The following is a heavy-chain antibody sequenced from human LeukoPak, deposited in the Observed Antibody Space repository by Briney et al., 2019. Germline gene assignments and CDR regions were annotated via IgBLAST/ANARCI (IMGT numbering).Heavy chain of an antibody. CDR1: GYTFTSYA. D-gene: IGHD1-26*01. CDR2: ISAYNGNT. J-gene: IGHJ4*02. CDR3: ARDPGYSGSYQSVEVFDY. V-gene: IGHV1-18*01. Sequence: ASVKLSCKASGYTFTSYAISWVRQAPGQGLEWMGWISAYNGNTNYAQKLQGRVTMTTDTSTSTAYMELRSLRSDDTAVYYCARDPGYSGSYQSVEVFDYWGQGTLVTVSS.